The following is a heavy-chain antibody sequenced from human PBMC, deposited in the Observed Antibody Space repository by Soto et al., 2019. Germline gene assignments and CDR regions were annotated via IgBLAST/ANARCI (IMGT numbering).Heavy chain of an antibody. D-gene: IGHD3-22*01. CDR1: DGSMNSDSSY. J-gene: IGHJ4*02. CDR3: ARLGGYVSVGYYYLWDS. CDR2: INHSGST. V-gene: IGHV4-39*01. Sequence: QLQLQESGPGLVKPSETLSLTCRVSDGSMNSDSSYWGWISQPPGKGLEWIGVINHSGSTYHNLSLKGRVTMSVDASSNQFSLKLNSMTAADTTVYYCARLGGYVSVGYYYLWDSWGQGTLVTVSS.